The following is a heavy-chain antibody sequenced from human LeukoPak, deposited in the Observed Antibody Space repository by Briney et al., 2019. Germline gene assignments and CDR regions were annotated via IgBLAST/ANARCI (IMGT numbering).Heavy chain of an antibody. V-gene: IGHV3-30*02. Sequence: GSLRLSCAASGFTFSSYGMHWVRQAPGKGLEWVAFIRYDGSNKYYADSVKGRFTISRDNSKNTLYLQMNSLRAEDTAVYYCAKGGTDYYYYYYMDVWGKGTTVTVSS. CDR1: GFTFSSYG. J-gene: IGHJ6*03. CDR2: IRYDGSNK. CDR3: AKGGTDYYYYYYMDV. D-gene: IGHD2-15*01.